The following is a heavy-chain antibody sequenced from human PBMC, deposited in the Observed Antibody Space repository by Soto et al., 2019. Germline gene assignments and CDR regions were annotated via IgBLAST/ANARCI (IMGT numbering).Heavy chain of an antibody. J-gene: IGHJ4*02. CDR3: ARERFCSGGACIPDY. CDR2: ITTYTDNT. D-gene: IGHD2-15*01. V-gene: IGHV1-18*01. CDR1: GYTFSSYG. Sequence: QVQLVQSGAEVKKPGASVKVSCKASGYTFSSYGISWVRQAPGQGLEWMGWITTYTDNTMYAQKFQGRVTMTTDTSTSTAYMEVRSLRSDDTAVYFCARERFCSGGACIPDYWGQGTLVTVSS.